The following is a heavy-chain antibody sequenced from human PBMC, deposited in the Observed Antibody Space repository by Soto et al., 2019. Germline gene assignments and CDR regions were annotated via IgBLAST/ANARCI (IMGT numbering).Heavy chain of an antibody. CDR1: GGTFSNYA. CDR3: ARSYYYDSSGYFPDAFDI. Sequence: SVKVSCKASGGTFSNYAISGVRQAPGQGLEWMGGIIPIFGTANYAQKFQGRVTITADESTCSAYMELSSLRSEDTAVYYCARSYYYDSSGYFPDAFDIWGQGTMVTVSS. V-gene: IGHV1-69*13. CDR2: IIPIFGTA. J-gene: IGHJ3*02. D-gene: IGHD3-22*01.